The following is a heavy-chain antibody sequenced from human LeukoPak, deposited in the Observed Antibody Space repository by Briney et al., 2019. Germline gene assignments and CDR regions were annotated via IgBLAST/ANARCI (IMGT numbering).Heavy chain of an antibody. CDR2: IRSKANSYAT. J-gene: IGHJ4*02. D-gene: IGHD1-26*01. V-gene: IGHV3-73*01. Sequence: GGSLRLSCAASGFTFSGSAMHWVRQASGKGLEWVGRIRSKANSYATAYAASVKGRFTISRDDSKNTAYLRMNSLKTEDTAVYYCTRLPYSGSSHWGQGTLVTVSS. CDR3: TRLPYSGSSH. CDR1: GFTFSGSA.